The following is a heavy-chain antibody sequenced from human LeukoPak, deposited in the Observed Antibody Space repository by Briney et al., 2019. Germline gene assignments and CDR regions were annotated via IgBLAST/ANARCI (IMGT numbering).Heavy chain of an antibody. D-gene: IGHD3-3*01. J-gene: IGHJ6*03. CDR1: GGSISSGSYY. Sequence: SETLSLTCTVSGGSISSGSYYWSWIRQPAGKGLEWIGRIYTSGSTNYNPSLKSRVTISVDTSKNQFSLKLNSVTAADTAVYYCARDYRLDFSYYMDVWGKGTTVTVSS. CDR3: ARDYRLDFSYYMDV. V-gene: IGHV4-61*02. CDR2: IYTSGST.